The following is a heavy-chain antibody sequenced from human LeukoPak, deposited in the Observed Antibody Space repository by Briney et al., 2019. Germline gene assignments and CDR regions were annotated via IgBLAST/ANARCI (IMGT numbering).Heavy chain of an antibody. J-gene: IGHJ4*02. Sequence: ASVKVSCKAFGYSFNKFGISWVRQAPGQGLEWMGWISAYDGVTKYAQNLQGRVTMTTDTSTTTAYMELRSLRSDDTAVYFCAGDPSNSVGSRIYFDYWGQGTLITVSS. D-gene: IGHD2-15*01. CDR1: GYSFNKFG. V-gene: IGHV1-18*01. CDR3: AGDPSNSVGSRIYFDY. CDR2: ISAYDGVT.